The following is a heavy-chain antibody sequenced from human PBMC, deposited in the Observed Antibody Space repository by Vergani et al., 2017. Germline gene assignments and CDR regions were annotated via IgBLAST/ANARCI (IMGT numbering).Heavy chain of an antibody. CDR3: ARGIEVYDYVWGSYRPTPY. CDR1: GFTFDDYA. V-gene: IGHV3-9*01. CDR2: ISWNSGST. Sequence: EVQLVESGGGLVQPGRSLRLSCAASGFTFDDYAMHWVRQAPGKGLEWVSGISWNSGSTGYADSVKGRFTISRDNSKNTLYLQMNSLRAEDTAVYYCARGIEVYDYVWGSYRPTPYWGQGTLVTVSS. D-gene: IGHD3-16*02. J-gene: IGHJ4*02.